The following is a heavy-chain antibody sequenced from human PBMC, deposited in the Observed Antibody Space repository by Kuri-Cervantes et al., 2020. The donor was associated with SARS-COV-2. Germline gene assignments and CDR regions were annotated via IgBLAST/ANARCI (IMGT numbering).Heavy chain of an antibody. J-gene: IGHJ6*02. V-gene: IGHV3-49*03. D-gene: IGHD3-10*01. CDR2: IRSKAYGGTT. CDR1: GFTFSSYS. CDR3: TREDYGSGSYGWKYYYYYYGMDV. Sequence: GGSLRLSCAASGFTFSSYSMNWFRQAPGKGLEWVGFIRSKAYGGTTEYAASVKGRFTISRDDSKSIAYPQMNSLKTEDTAVYYCTREDYGSGSYGWKYYYYYYGMDVWGQGTTVTVSS.